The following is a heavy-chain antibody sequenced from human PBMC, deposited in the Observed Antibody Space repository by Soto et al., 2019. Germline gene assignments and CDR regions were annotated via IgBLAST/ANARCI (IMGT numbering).Heavy chain of an antibody. V-gene: IGHV3-23*01. Sequence: GGSLRLSCAASGFTFSSYAMSWVRQAPGKGLEWVSAISGSGGSTYYADSVKGRFTISRDNSKNTLYLQMSSLRAEDTAVYYFARSDHYYDILTGYFPLGLGDMDVWGQGTTVTV. CDR3: ARSDHYYDILTGYFPLGLGDMDV. D-gene: IGHD3-9*01. CDR1: GFTFSSYA. CDR2: ISGSGGST. J-gene: IGHJ6*02.